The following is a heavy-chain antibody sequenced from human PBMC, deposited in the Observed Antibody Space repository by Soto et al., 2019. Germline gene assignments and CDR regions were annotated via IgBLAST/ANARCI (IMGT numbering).Heavy chain of an antibody. CDR2: IYYSGST. V-gene: IGHV4-59*01. D-gene: IGHD6-19*01. J-gene: IGHJ4*02. Sequence: QVQLQESGPGLVKPSETLSLTCTVSGGSISSYYWSWIRQPPGKGLEWIGYIYYSGSTNYNPSLKSRVTISVDTSKNQSSLKLSSVTAADTAVYYCARYNGRGSGWYFDYWGQGTLVTVSS. CDR3: ARYNGRGSGWYFDY. CDR1: GGSISSYY.